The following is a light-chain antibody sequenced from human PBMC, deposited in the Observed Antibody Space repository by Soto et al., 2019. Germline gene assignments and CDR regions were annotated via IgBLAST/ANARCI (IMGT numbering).Light chain of an antibody. Sequence: QSALTQPASVSGSPGQSITISCTGTSSDVGGYNYVSWYQQHPGKAPKLMIYEVSTRPSGVSNRFSGSKSGNTASLTISGLQAEDEADYYWSSYTSSSTPYVFGTGTKVTVL. CDR3: SSYTSSSTPYV. CDR2: EVS. J-gene: IGLJ1*01. CDR1: SSDVGGYNY. V-gene: IGLV2-14*01.